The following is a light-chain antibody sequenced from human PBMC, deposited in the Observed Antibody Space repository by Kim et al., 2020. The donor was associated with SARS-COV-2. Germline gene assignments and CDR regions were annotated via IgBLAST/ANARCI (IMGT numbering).Light chain of an antibody. V-gene: IGLV2-14*03. CDR1: SSDVVGYKY. CDR2: DVS. CDR3: SSFTSSSTYV. J-gene: IGLJ1*01. Sequence: GQSITVSCTGTSSDVVGYKYVSWYQQHPGKAPQLMIYDVSNRPSGVSNRFSGSKSGNTASLTISGLQAEDEADYYCSSFTSSSTYVFGTGTKVTVL.